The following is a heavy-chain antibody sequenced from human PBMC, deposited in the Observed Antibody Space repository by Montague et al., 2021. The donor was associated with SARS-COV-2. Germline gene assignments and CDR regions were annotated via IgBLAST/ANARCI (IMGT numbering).Heavy chain of an antibody. D-gene: IGHD3-3*01. J-gene: IGHJ4*02. CDR3: VRGRSGYFNPLDY. CDR2: IYYSGST. CDR1: DDSISSSSYY. Sequence: SETLSLTCTVSDDSISSSSYYWAWIRQPPGKGLEWIGSIYYSGSTYYNPSLKSRVTISVDTSKKQLSLNLSSVTAADTAVFYCVRGRSGYFNPLDYWGQGTLVPVSS. V-gene: IGHV4-39*01.